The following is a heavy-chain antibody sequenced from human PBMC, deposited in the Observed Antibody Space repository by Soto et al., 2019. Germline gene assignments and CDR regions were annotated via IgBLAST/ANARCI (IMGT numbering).Heavy chain of an antibody. CDR1: GFTFSSYV. V-gene: IGHV3-23*01. J-gene: IGHJ5*02. D-gene: IGHD3-3*01. CDR3: AKDPLYYDFWSGYYNWFDP. Sequence: ESGGGLVQPGGSLRLSCAASGFTFSSYVMSWVRQAPGKGLEWVSAISGGGDSTYYADSVKGRFTISRDNSKNTLYLQMNSLRAEDAAVYYCAKDPLYYDFWSGYYNWFDPWGQGTLVTVSS. CDR2: ISGGGDST.